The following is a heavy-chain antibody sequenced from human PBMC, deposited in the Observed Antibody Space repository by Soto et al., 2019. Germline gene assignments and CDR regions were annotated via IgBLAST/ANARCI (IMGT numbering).Heavy chain of an antibody. CDR3: ARDLGVWQLVSVYEDAFDI. CDR2: ISSSSSYI. J-gene: IGHJ3*02. D-gene: IGHD6-6*01. Sequence: GGSLRLSCAASGFTFSSYSMNWVRQAPGKGLEWVSSISSSSSYIYYADSVKGRFTISRDNAKNSLYLQMNSLRAEDTAVYYCARDLGVWQLVSVYEDAFDIWGQGKMVTVSS. V-gene: IGHV3-21*01. CDR1: GFTFSSYS.